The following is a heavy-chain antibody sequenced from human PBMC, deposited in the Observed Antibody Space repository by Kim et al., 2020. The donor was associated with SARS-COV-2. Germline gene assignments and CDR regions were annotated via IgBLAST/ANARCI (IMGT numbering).Heavy chain of an antibody. CDR3: TRDHSSGYYYFDY. CDR2: INAANGNT. Sequence: ASVKVSCKASGYTFTSYGIHWVRQAPGQRLEWMGWINAANGNTKYSQKFQDRVTINRDTSASTASMEVSSLRSEDTAVYYCTRDHSSGYYYFDYWGQGTLVTVSS. V-gene: IGHV1-3*01. CDR1: GYTFTSYG. J-gene: IGHJ4*02. D-gene: IGHD6-19*01.